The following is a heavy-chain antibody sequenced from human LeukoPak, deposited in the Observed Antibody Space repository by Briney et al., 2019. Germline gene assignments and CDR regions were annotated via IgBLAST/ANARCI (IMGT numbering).Heavy chain of an antibody. J-gene: IGHJ4*02. CDR2: IYYSGST. CDR1: GGSISSSYYY. Sequence: ASETLSLTCTVSGGSISSSYYYWGWIRQPPGKGLEWIGSIYYSGSTNYNPSLKSRVTISLDTSKNQFSLKLSSVTAADTAVYYCARGSRWELPLDYWGQGTLVTVSS. CDR3: ARGSRWELPLDY. D-gene: IGHD1-26*01. V-gene: IGHV4-39*07.